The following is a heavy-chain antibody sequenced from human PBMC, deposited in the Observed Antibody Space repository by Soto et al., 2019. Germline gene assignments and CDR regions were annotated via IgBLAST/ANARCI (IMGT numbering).Heavy chain of an antibody. J-gene: IGHJ6*04. Sequence: QAQLVQSGAAVKKPGASVKVSCKASGYTFTIYEIYWVRQAPGQKLEWMGWINVGTGNTKYSQKFQGRVTITRDTSASRAYMELSGLTFEDTAVSYCARNYHGLGVWGKGTTVTVSS. CDR1: GYTFTIYE. D-gene: IGHD3-10*01. V-gene: IGHV1-3*01. CDR2: INVGTGNT. CDR3: ARNYHGLGV.